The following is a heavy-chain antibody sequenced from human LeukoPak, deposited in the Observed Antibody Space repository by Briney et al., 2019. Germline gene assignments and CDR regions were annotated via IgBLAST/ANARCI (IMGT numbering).Heavy chain of an antibody. Sequence: ASVTVSCKASGYTFTGYYMHWVRQAPGQGLEWMGWINPNSGGTNYAQKFQGRVTMTRDTSISTAYMELSRLRSDDTAVYYCARDATYYDFWSGYYKKYYFDYRGQGILVTVSS. D-gene: IGHD3-3*01. CDR1: GYTFTGYY. V-gene: IGHV1-2*02. CDR2: INPNSGGT. CDR3: ARDATYYDFWSGYYKKYYFDY. J-gene: IGHJ4*02.